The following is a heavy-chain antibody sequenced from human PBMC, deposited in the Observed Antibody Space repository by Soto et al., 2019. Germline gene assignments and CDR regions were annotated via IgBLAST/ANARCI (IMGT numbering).Heavy chain of an antibody. CDR3: ATQYYDILTGYPWAWFDP. D-gene: IGHD3-9*01. V-gene: IGHV4-39*01. CDR2: IYYSGST. J-gene: IGHJ5*02. Sequence: PSETLSLTCTVSGGSISSSSYYWGWIRQPPGKGLEWIGIIYYSGSTYYNPSLKSRVTISVDTSKNQFSLKLSSVTAADAAVYYCATQYYDILTGYPWAWFDPWGQGTLVTVSS. CDR1: GGSISSSSYY.